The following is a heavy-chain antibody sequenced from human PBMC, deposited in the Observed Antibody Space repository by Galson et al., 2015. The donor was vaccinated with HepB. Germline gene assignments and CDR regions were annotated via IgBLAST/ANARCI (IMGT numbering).Heavy chain of an antibody. Sequence: SLRLSCAASGFTFSSYWMSWVRQAPGKGLEWVANIKQDGSEKYYVDSVKGRFTISRDNAKNSLYLQMNSLRAEDTAVYYCARARGHVEDGYNLKAGGHWYFDLWGRGTLVTVSS. CDR2: IKQDGSEK. CDR3: ARARGHVEDGYNLKAGGHWYFDL. J-gene: IGHJ2*01. CDR1: GFTFSSYW. V-gene: IGHV3-7*03. D-gene: IGHD5-24*01.